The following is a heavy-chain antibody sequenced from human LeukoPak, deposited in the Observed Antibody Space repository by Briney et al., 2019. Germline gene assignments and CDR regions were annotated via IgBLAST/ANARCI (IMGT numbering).Heavy chain of an antibody. J-gene: IGHJ4*02. CDR3: ARGEYSSSSSFDY. V-gene: IGHV4-61*02. D-gene: IGHD6-6*01. CDR1: GGSISSGGYY. Sequence: PSETLSLTCTVSGGSISSGGYYWSWIRQHPGKGLEWIGRIYTSGSTNYNPSLKSRVTMSVDTSKNQFSLKLSSVTAADTAVYYCARGEYSSSSSFDYWGQGTLVTVSS. CDR2: IYTSGST.